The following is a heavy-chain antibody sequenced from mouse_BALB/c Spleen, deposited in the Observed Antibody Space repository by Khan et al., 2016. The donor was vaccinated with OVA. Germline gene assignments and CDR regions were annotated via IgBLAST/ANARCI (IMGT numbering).Heavy chain of an antibody. CDR1: GYSITSDYA. Sequence: EVQLQESGPGLVKPSQSLSLTCTVTGYSITSDYAWNWIRQFPGNKLEWMGYISYSGSTTYNPSLKSRISITRNTSKDPFFLPLKTVTSEDTATYYCASELGRYDALDYWGQGTSVTVSS. CDR2: ISYSGST. D-gene: IGHD4-1*01. CDR3: ASELGRYDALDY. V-gene: IGHV3-2*02. J-gene: IGHJ4*01.